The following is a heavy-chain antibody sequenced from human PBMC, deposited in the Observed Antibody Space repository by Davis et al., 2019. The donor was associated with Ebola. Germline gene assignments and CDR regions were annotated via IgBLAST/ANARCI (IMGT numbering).Heavy chain of an antibody. CDR1: GFTFSSYA. Sequence: GGSLRLSCAASGFTFSSYAMHWVRQAPGKGLEWVAVISYDGSNKYYADSVKGRFTISRDNSKNTLYLQMNSLRAEDTAVYYCAKDPPPVVPAAIPKDAFDIWGQGTMVTVSS. CDR3: AKDPPPVVPAAIPKDAFDI. J-gene: IGHJ3*02. V-gene: IGHV3-30-3*01. D-gene: IGHD2-2*02. CDR2: ISYDGSNK.